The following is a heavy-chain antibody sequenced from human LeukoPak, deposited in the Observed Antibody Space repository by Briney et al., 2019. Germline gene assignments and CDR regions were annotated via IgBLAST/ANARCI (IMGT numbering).Heavy chain of an antibody. CDR2: IYANGST. J-gene: IGHJ4*02. D-gene: IGHD5-12*01. V-gene: IGHV3-53*01. CDR3: ANGKSEDNSGWPRGTF. Sequence: GGSLRLSCAASGFTLRVNYMTWVRQAPGKGLEWVSVIYANGSTYYPDSVKGRFTISRDNSKNTVYLQMNSPRAEDAAVYYCANGKSEDNSGWPRGTFWGQGTLVTVSS. CDR1: GFTLRVNY.